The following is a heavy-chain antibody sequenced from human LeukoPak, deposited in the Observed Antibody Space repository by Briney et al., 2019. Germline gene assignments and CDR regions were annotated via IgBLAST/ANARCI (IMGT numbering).Heavy chain of an antibody. V-gene: IGHV4-59*11. J-gene: IGHJ3*02. D-gene: IGHD5-12*01. CDR2: IYCTGST. CDR1: GGSINRHY. Sequence: SETLSLTCTVSGGSINRHYWSWSRQPPGKGLEWIGYIYCTGSTNYNPSLKSRVTISVDTSKNQFSLNLSSVTAADTAVYYCARDRRGYATAFDIWGQGTMVTVFS. CDR3: ARDRRGYATAFDI.